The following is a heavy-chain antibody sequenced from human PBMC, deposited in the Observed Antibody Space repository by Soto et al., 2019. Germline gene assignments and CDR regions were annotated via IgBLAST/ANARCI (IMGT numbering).Heavy chain of an antibody. CDR3: ARVDYGDSTDNYYYYMDV. D-gene: IGHD4-17*01. Sequence: PRESLKISCKGSGYSFTSYWIGWVRQMPGKGLEWMGIIYPGDSDTRYSPSFQGQVTISADKSISTAYLQWSSLKASDTAMYYCARVDYGDSTDNYYYYMDVWGKGTTVTVSS. CDR2: IYPGDSDT. J-gene: IGHJ6*03. V-gene: IGHV5-51*01. CDR1: GYSFTSYW.